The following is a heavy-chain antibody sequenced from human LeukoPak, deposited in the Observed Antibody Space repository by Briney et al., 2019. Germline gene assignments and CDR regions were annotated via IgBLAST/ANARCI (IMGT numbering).Heavy chain of an antibody. D-gene: IGHD4-17*01. CDR3: ATSSTVTTFDY. CDR1: GYTFTSYY. J-gene: IGHJ4*02. Sequence: ASVKVSCKASGYTFTSYYMHWVRQAPGQGLEWMGIINPSGGSTSYAQKFQGRVTMTRDMSTSTVYMELSSLRSEDTAVYYCATSSTVTTFDYWGQGTLVTVSS. CDR2: INPSGGST. V-gene: IGHV1-46*01.